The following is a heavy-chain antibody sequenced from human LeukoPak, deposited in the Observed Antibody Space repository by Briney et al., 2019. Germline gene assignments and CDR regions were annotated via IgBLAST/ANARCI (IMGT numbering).Heavy chain of an antibody. D-gene: IGHD6-6*01. Sequence: SVKVSCKASGGTFSSYAISWVRQAPGQGLEWMGGIIPIFGTANYAQKFQGRVTIIADESTSTAYMELSSLRSEDTAVYYCARGAARPGWFDPWGQGTLVTVSS. CDR3: ARGAARPGWFDP. CDR2: IIPIFGTA. V-gene: IGHV1-69*13. CDR1: GGTFSSYA. J-gene: IGHJ5*02.